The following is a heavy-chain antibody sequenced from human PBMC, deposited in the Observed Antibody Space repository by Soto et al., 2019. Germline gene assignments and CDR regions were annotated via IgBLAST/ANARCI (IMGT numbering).Heavy chain of an antibody. J-gene: IGHJ6*02. D-gene: IGHD3-22*01. V-gene: IGHV1-46*01. CDR1: GYTFTSYY. CDR2: INPSGGST. CDR3: ARYLEYYYDSSGYYRHYYYGMDV. Sequence: GASVKVSCKASGYTFTSYYMHWVRQAPGQGLEWMGIINPSGGSTSYAQKFQGRVTMTRDTSTSTVYMELSSLRSEDTAVYYCARYLEYYYDSSGYYRHYYYGMDVWGQGTTVTVSS.